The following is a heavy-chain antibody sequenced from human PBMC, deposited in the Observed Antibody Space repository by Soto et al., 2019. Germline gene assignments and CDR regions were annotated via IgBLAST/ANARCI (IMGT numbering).Heavy chain of an antibody. CDR2: ITSDTNTI. J-gene: IGHJ4*02. CDR1: GFPFSIYS. D-gene: IGHD6-19*01. V-gene: IGHV3-48*02. Sequence: EVQLVESGGGLVQPGGSLRLTCVASGFPFSIYSMNWVRQAPGKGLEWSSYITSDTNTIKYADSVKVRFTISRDNAKYLVYLPMNSLRDEDTAVYFCARSVEGHFDYWGQGTVVTVSS. CDR3: ARSVEGHFDY.